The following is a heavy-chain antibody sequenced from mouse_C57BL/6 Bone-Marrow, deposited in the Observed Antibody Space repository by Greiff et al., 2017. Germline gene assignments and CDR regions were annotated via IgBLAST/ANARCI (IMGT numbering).Heavy chain of an antibody. Sequence: QVQLKQPGAELVKPGASVKVSCKASGYTFTSYWMHWVKQRPGQGLEWIGRIHPSDSDTNYNQKFKGKATLTVDKSSSTAYMQRSSLTSEDSAVYYCAMDCNSCYFDYWGQGTTLTVSS. CDR1: GYTFTSYW. V-gene: IGHV1-74*01. CDR3: AMDCNSCYFDY. D-gene: IGHD2-1*01. J-gene: IGHJ2*01. CDR2: IHPSDSDT.